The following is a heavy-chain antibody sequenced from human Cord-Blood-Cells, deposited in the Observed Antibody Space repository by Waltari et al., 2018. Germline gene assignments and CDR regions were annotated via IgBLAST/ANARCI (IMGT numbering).Heavy chain of an antibody. V-gene: IGHV1-18*04. CDR3: ARSRIAAPIDY. D-gene: IGHD6-6*01. J-gene: IGHJ4*02. CDR2: NSAYNCNT. Sequence: QVQLVQSGAEVKKPGASVKVSCKASGYTFTSYGISWVRQAPGQGLEWMGCNSAYNCNTNYAQKLQGRVTMTTDTSTSTAYRELRSLRSDDTAVYYCARSRIAAPIDYWGQGTLVTVSS. CDR1: GYTFTSYG.